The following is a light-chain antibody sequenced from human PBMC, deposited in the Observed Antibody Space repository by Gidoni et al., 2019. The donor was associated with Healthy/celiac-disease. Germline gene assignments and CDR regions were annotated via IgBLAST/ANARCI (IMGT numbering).Light chain of an antibody. J-gene: IGLJ3*02. CDR3: QSADSSGTHRV. CDR2: KDS. CDR1: ALPKQY. V-gene: IGLV3-25*03. Sequence: SYELTQPPSVSVSPGQTARITCSGDALPKQYAYWYQQKPGQSPVLVIYKDSDRPSGIPERFSGSSSGTTVTLTISGVQAEDEADYYCQSADSSGTHRVFGGGTKLTVL.